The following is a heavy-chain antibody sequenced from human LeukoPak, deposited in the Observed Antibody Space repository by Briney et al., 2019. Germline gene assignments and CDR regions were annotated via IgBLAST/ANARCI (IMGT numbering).Heavy chain of an antibody. CDR2: ISGSGGST. D-gene: IGHD3-10*01. V-gene: IGHV3-23*01. Sequence: GGSLGLSCAASGFTPSSYGMSWVRQAPGKGLEWVSAISGSGGSTYYADSVKGRFTISRDNSKNTLYLQMNGLRAEDTAVYYCASTMVRGVITPCFDYWGQGTLVTVSS. CDR3: ASTMVRGVITPCFDY. J-gene: IGHJ4*02. CDR1: GFTPSSYG.